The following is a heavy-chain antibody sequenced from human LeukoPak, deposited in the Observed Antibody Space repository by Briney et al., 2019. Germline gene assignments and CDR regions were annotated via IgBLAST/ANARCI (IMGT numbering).Heavy chain of an antibody. V-gene: IGHV3-23*01. D-gene: IGHD6-13*01. J-gene: IGHJ4*02. CDR3: AKDALQGSPIVAAQIDN. CDR1: GITFSDYA. CDR2: ISSGGGSR. Sequence: GGSLRLSCAASGITFSDYAMNWVRQAPGKGLEWVSSISSGGGSRYYADSVNGRFTISRDNSKSTLSLQMSSLGVEDTAIYYCAKDALQGSPIVAAQIDNWGQGTLVTVSS.